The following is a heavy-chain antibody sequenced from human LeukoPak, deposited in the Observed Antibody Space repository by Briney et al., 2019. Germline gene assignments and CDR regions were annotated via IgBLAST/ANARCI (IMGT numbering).Heavy chain of an antibody. V-gene: IGHV3-48*04. CDR3: ARDNYDFWSGYIDAFDI. D-gene: IGHD3-3*01. J-gene: IGHJ3*02. CDR2: ISSGSTTI. Sequence: GGSLRLSCAASGFTFSNFGMNWVRQAPGKGLEWVSYISSGSTTIYYADSVKGRFTISRDNAKNSLYLQMNSLRAEDTAVYYCARDNYDFWSGYIDAFDIWGQGTMVTVSS. CDR1: GFTFSNFG.